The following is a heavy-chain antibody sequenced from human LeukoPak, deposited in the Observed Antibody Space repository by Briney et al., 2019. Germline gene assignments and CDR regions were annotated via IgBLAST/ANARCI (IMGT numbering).Heavy chain of an antibody. CDR2: IYYSGST. V-gene: IGHV4-31*03. CDR3: ARVIGNPPGSSGYFDY. J-gene: IGHJ4*02. D-gene: IGHD3-22*01. CDR1: GGSISSGGYY. Sequence: SQTLSLTCTVSGGSISSGGYYWSWLRQHPGKGLEWIGYIYYSGSTYYNPSLKSRVTISVDTSKNQFSLKLSSVTAADTAVYYCARVIGNPPGSSGYFDYWGQGTLVTVSS.